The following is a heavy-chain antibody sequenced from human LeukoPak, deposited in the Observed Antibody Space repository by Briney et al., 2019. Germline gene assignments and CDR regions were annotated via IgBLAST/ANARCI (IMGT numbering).Heavy chain of an antibody. V-gene: IGHV3-23*01. CDR2: ISGSGGST. D-gene: IGHD3-10*01. J-gene: IGHJ5*02. Sequence: GGSLRLSCAASGFTVSGNYMNWVRQAPGKGLEWVSAISGSGGSTYYADSVKGRFTISRDNSKNTLYLQMNSLRAEDTAVYYCAKTLWFGESTSWGQGTLVTVSS. CDR3: AKTLWFGESTS. CDR1: GFTVSGNY.